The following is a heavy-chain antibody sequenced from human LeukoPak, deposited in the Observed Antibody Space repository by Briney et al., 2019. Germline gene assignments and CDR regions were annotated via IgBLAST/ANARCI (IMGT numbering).Heavy chain of an antibody. J-gene: IGHJ6*02. CDR3: ARVQGSGRMDV. D-gene: IGHD3-10*01. CDR1: GFTFSSYE. V-gene: IGHV3-48*03. CDR2: ISSSGSTI. Sequence: GGSLRLSCAASGFTFSSYEMNWVRQAPGKGLEWVSYISSSGSTIYYADSVKGRFTISRDNAKNSLYLQMNSLRAEDTAVYYCARVQGSGRMDVWGQGTTVTVSS.